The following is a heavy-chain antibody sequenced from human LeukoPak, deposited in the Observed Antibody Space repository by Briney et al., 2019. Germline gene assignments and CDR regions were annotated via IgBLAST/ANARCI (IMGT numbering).Heavy chain of an antibody. Sequence: GGSPRLSCAASGFTFSSYGMHWVRQAPGKGLEWVAVISYDGSNKYYADSVKGRFTISRDNSKNTLYLQMNSLRAEDTAVYYCAKDSTTGAFDPWGQGTLVTVSS. V-gene: IGHV3-30*18. CDR1: GFTFSSYG. CDR3: AKDSTTGAFDP. J-gene: IGHJ5*02. CDR2: ISYDGSNK. D-gene: IGHD1-14*01.